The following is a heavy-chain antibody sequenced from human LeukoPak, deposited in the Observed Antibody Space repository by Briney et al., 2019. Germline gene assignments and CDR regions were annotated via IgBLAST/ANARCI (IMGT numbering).Heavy chain of an antibody. V-gene: IGHV4-59*01. Sequence: SETLSLTCTVSGGSISSYYWSWIRQPLGKGLEWIGYIYYSGSTNYNPSLKSRVTISVDTSKNQFSLKLSSVTAADTAVYYCARDPAVYGGNPLDAFDIWGQGTMVTVSS. D-gene: IGHD4-23*01. J-gene: IGHJ3*02. CDR1: GGSISSYY. CDR2: IYYSGST. CDR3: ARDPAVYGGNPLDAFDI.